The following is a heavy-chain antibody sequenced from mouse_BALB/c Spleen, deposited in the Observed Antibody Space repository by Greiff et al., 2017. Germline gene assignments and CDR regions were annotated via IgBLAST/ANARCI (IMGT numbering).Heavy chain of an antibody. CDR1: GFTFSSYT. Sequence: EVQLVESGGGLVQPGGSLKLSCAASGFTFSSYTMSWVRQTPEKRLEWVAYISNGGGSTYYPDTVKGRFTISRDNAKNTLYLQMSSLKSEDTAMYYCASKLGHWYFDVWGAGTTVTVSS. V-gene: IGHV5-12-2*01. J-gene: IGHJ1*01. D-gene: IGHD4-1*01. CDR3: ASKLGHWYFDV. CDR2: ISNGGGST.